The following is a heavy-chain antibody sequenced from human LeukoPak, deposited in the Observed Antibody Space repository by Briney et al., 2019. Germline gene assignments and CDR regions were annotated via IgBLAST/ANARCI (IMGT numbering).Heavy chain of an antibody. Sequence: APXKGXXWISFISNGGSTIYYANSVEGRFTISRDNAKNSLYLQMNGLRAEDTAVYSCARELYRGLGNWFDPWGQGTLVTVSS. J-gene: IGHJ5*02. CDR2: ISNGGSTI. V-gene: IGHV3-48*03. D-gene: IGHD3-10*01. CDR3: ARELYRGLGNWFDP.